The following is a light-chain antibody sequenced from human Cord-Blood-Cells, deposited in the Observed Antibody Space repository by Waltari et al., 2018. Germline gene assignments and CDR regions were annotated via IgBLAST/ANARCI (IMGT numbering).Light chain of an antibody. CDR1: QSISSY. J-gene: IGKJ1*01. Sequence: DIQMTQSPSSLSASVGDRVTITCRASQSISSYLNWYQQKPGKAPKLLIYAASSLQSGVPSRCSGSGSGTDFSLTISRLQAEDFANYYCQQSYSTPWTFGQGTKVEIK. V-gene: IGKV1-39*01. CDR3: QQSYSTPWT. CDR2: AAS.